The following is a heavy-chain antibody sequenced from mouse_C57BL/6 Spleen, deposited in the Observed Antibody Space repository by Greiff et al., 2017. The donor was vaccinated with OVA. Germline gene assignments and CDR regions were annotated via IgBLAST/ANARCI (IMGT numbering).Heavy chain of an antibody. J-gene: IGHJ3*01. CDR3: ARDGYEEGFAY. V-gene: IGHV5-16*01. CDR1: GFTFSDYY. D-gene: IGHD2-2*01. Sequence: EVNLVESEGGLVQPGSSMKLSCTASGFTFSDYYIAWVRQVPEKGLEWVANINYAGSSTYYLDSLKSRFIISRDNAKNILYLQMGSLKSEDTATDYCARDGYEEGFAYWGQGTLVTVSA. CDR2: INYAGSST.